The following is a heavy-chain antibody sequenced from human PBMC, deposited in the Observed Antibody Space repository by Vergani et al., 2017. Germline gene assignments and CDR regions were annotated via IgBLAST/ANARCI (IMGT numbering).Heavy chain of an antibody. CDR2: IYYRGST. CDR3: ARRSQSRYETYYYYGMDV. Sequence: QVQLQESGPGLVKPSETLSLTCTVSGGCISSYYGRWIRKPPGKGLEWIGYIYYRGSTNYNPSLKSRVTISVDTSKNQFSLKLSSVTAADTAVYYCARRSQSRYETYYYYGMDVWGQGTTVTVSS. J-gene: IGHJ6*02. V-gene: IGHV4-59*01. D-gene: IGHD5-12*01. CDR1: GGCISSYY.